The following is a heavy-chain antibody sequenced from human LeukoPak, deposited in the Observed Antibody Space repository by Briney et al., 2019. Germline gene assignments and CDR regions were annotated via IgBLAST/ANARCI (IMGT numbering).Heavy chain of an antibody. CDR2: TSYDGSDK. V-gene: IGHV3-30*18. J-gene: IGHJ2*01. D-gene: IGHD1-26*01. CDR1: GFTFNNYG. CDR3: AKIATQWELVLSWYFDF. Sequence: GGSLRLSCAASGFTFNNYGMLWVRQVPGKGLEWVAVTSYDGSDKHHADPVKGRFTIARDNSKNTLYLQVNSLRTEDTAVYYCAKIATQWELVLSWYFDFWGRGTLVTVSS.